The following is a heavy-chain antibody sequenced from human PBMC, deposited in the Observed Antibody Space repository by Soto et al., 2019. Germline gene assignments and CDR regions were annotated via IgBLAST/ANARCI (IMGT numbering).Heavy chain of an antibody. CDR1: GFSINAYA. CDR2: ISGSGDET. CDR3: AKDRHGKSNWFES. J-gene: IGHJ5*01. V-gene: IGHV3-23*01. Sequence: PGGSLRLSCAASGFSINAYAMVWIRRGQGKGLEWVSTISGSGDETRYADSVRGRFIISRDNSRNTVRLQMKSLRVDDSAVYYCAKDRHGKSNWFESWGQGTLVTVSS. D-gene: IGHD4-17*01.